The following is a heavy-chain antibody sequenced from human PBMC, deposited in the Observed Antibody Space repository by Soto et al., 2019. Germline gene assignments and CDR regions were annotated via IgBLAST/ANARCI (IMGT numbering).Heavy chain of an antibody. J-gene: IGHJ3*02. D-gene: IGHD4-17*01. V-gene: IGHV3-33*01. CDR3: ARVHVTRSAIEASEI. CDR2: IWYDGTNK. CDR1: GFTFSSYG. Sequence: QVQLVESGGGVVQPGRSLRLSCAASGFTFSSYGMHWVRQAPGKGLEWVAVIWYDGTNKYYADSVKGRFTISRDNSRNTMYLEMNSLRAEDTAVYYCARVHVTRSAIEASEIWGQGTMVTVSS.